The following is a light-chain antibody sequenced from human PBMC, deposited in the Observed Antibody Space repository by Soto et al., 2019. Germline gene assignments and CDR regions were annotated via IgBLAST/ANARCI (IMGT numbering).Light chain of an antibody. CDR1: SSDVGGYNY. CDR3: CSYVGRNTYV. CDR2: DVS. J-gene: IGLJ1*01. Sequence: QSALTQPRSASGSPGQSITISCTGTSSDVGGYNYVSWYQHHPATAPKLIIFDVSKRPSGAPNRFSGSKSGNTASLTISGLRAEDEADYYCCSYVGRNTYVFGTGTKLTVL. V-gene: IGLV2-11*01.